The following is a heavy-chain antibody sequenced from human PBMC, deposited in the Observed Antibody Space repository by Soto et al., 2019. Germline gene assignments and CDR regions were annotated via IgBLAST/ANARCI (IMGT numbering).Heavy chain of an antibody. CDR2: ISGRDGNI. J-gene: IGHJ6*03. D-gene: IGHD3-10*01. CDR1: GFTFSDSF. V-gene: IGHV3-11*01. Sequence: QVQLVESGGGLVKPGGSLRLSCSATGFTFSDSFMSWSRKTSGKGLEWLYYISGRDGNIYYADSVRGRFIIFRENAKKSVYMPLNILSVEDTAVYLLAGVQGPNYMAFCGQATT. CDR3: AGVQGPNYMAF.